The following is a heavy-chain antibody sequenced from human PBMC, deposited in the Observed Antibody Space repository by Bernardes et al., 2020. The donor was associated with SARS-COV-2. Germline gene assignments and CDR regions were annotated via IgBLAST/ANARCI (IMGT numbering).Heavy chain of an antibody. CDR1: GFNFNNFW. J-gene: IGHJ4*02. CDR3: ARYSVVRGLDY. D-gene: IGHD3-10*01. V-gene: IGHV3-7*01. Sequence: VGSLRLSCAASGFNFNNFWMSWVRQAPGKGLEWVADIKQDGSEKYYVDSVKGRFTISRDNAKNSLSLQMSSLRAEDTAVYYCARYSVVRGLDYWGQGTLVTVSS. CDR2: IKQDGSEK.